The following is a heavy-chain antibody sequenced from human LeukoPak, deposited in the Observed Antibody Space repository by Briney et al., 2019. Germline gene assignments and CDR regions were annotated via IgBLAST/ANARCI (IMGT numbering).Heavy chain of an antibody. D-gene: IGHD1-1*01. Sequence: GGSLRLSCAASGFTFSSYGMNWVRLAPEKGLEWVSIIYSGGNTYYADSVEGRFTISRDNFKNTLHLQMNSLRAEDTAVYYCARTGVATGYDSFDIWGQGTMVTVSS. CDR3: ARTGVATGYDSFDI. CDR2: IYSGGNT. V-gene: IGHV3-53*01. J-gene: IGHJ3*02. CDR1: GFTFSSYG.